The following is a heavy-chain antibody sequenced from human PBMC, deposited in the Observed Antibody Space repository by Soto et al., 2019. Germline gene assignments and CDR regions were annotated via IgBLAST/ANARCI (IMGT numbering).Heavy chain of an antibody. V-gene: IGHV3-66*01. J-gene: IGHJ3*02. CDR3: ARGTWIVRGLIPDAFDI. CDR1: GLTVSSHY. Sequence: EVQLVESGGGLVQPGGSLRLSCAASGLTVSSHYINWVRQAPGKGLDWVSVIYNSGTSFYADSVKGRFTVSRDTAKNSVSLQMRSLRAEDTAVYFCARGTWIVRGLIPDAFDIWGQGTMVTVSS. CDR2: IYNSGTS. D-gene: IGHD3-10*01.